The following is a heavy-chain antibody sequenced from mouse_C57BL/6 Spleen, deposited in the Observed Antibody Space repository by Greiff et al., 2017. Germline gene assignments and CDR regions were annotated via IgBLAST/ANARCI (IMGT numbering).Heavy chain of an antibody. CDR1: GFTFTDYY. D-gene: IGHD1-1*01. J-gene: IGHJ4*01. V-gene: IGHV7-3*01. Sequence: EVKLVESGGGLVQPGGSLSLSCAASGFTFTDYYMSWVRQPPGKALEWLGFIRNKANGYTTEYSASVKGRFTISRDNSQSILYLQMNALRAEDSATYYGARYDYGLGYYAMDYWGQGTSVTVSS. CDR2: IRNKANGYTT. CDR3: ARYDYGLGYYAMDY.